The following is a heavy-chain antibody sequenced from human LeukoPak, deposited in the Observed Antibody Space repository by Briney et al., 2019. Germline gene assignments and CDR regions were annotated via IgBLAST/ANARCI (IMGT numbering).Heavy chain of an antibody. CDR3: ARHVSYYGSGSYFDY. J-gene: IGHJ4*02. D-gene: IGHD3-10*01. CDR2: TYYRSEWIH. V-gene: IGHV6-1*01. CDR1: GDSVSSNSAA. Sequence: PSQTLTLTCAISGDSVSSNSAAWNWLRQSPSRGLEWLGRTYYRSEWIHDYAVSVKSRMTNNPEPSANQIYLKLNSVTAGDTAVYYCARHVSYYGSGSYFDYWGQGTLVTVSS.